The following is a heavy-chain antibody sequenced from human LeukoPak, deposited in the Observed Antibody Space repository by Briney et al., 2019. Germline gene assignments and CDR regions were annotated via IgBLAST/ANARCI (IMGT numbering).Heavy chain of an antibody. D-gene: IGHD4-17*01. J-gene: IGHJ4*02. CDR3: AIIDDYGDYGSY. V-gene: IGHV3-23*01. Sequence: GGSLRLSCAASGFTFSSYAMSWVRQAPGKGLEWVSAISGSGGSTYYADSVKGRFTISRDNSKNTLYLQMNSLRAEDTAVYYCAIIDDYGDYGSYWGQGTLVTVSS. CDR2: ISGSGGST. CDR1: GFTFSSYA.